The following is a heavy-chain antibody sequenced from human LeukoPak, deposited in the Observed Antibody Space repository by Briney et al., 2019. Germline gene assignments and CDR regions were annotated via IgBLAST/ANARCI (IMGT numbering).Heavy chain of an antibody. CDR3: ARASRAYCGGDCMYYFDY. CDR1: GGSISSYNYY. CDR2: IYYSGST. Sequence: PSETLSLTCTVSGGSISSYNYYWGWIRQPPGKGLEWIGSIYYSGSTYYNPSLKSRVTISVDTSKNQFSLKLSSVTAADTAVYYCARASRAYCGGDCMYYFDYWGQGTLVTVSS. D-gene: IGHD2-21*02. J-gene: IGHJ4*02. V-gene: IGHV4-39*07.